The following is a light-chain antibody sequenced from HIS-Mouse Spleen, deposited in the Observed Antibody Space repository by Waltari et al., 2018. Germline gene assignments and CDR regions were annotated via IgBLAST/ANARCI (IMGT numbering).Light chain of an antibody. CDR2: EVS. V-gene: IGLV2-18*01. CDR3: SLYTSSSTLV. J-gene: IGLJ2*01. CDR1: SSAVGSYNR. Sequence: QSALTQPPSVSGSPGQSVTISCTGPSSAVGSYNRVSWYQQPPGPAPKRMIYEVSNRPSGVPDRFSGSKSGNTASLTISGLQAEDEADYYCSLYTSSSTLVFGGGTKLTVL.